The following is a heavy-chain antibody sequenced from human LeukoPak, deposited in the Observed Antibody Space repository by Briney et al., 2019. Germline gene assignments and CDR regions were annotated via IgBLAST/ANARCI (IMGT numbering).Heavy chain of an antibody. Sequence: HPGGSLRLSCAASGFTFSRYGMHWVRQAPGKGLEWVAVVSYDGSDKYYADSVKGRFTISRDNSKNTLYLQMDSLRAEDTAMYCCGSGKYLYYFDYWGQGTLVTVSS. D-gene: IGHD2-2*01. CDR1: GFTFSRYG. V-gene: IGHV3-30*03. J-gene: IGHJ4*02. CDR3: GSGKYLYYFDY. CDR2: VSYDGSDK.